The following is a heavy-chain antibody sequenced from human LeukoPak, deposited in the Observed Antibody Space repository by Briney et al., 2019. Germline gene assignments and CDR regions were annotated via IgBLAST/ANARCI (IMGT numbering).Heavy chain of an antibody. D-gene: IGHD3-22*01. CDR1: GFTFSSYG. Sequence: PGGSLRLSCAASGFTFSSYGMHWVRQAPGKGLEWVAVISYDGSNKYYADSVKGRFTISRDNSKNTLYLQMNSLRAEDTAVYYCAKRSNYDSSAYYFDYWGQGTLVTVSS. CDR3: AKRSNYDSSAYYFDY. J-gene: IGHJ4*02. V-gene: IGHV3-30*18. CDR2: ISYDGSNK.